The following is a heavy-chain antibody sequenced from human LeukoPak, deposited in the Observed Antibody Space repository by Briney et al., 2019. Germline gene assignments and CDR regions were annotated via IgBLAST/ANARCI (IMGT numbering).Heavy chain of an antibody. Sequence: GASVTVSCKASGYTFTSSDFNWVRQATGQGLEWMGWMNPNSGNTSYAQKFQGRVTMTRDTSTSTVYMDLSSLRSEDTAVYYCARAPRPPWDDSSGLDYWGQGTLVTVSS. D-gene: IGHD3-22*01. V-gene: IGHV1-8*01. CDR3: ARAPRPPWDDSSGLDY. J-gene: IGHJ4*02. CDR2: MNPNSGNT. CDR1: GYTFTSSD.